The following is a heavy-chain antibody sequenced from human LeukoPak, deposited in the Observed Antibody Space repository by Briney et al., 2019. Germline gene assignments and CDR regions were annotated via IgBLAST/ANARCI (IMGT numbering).Heavy chain of an antibody. D-gene: IGHD5-18*01. Sequence: GASVKVSCKASGYTFTSYYMHWVRQAPGQGLEWMGWINPNSGGTNYAQKFQGRVTMTRDTSISTAYMELSRLRSDDTAVYYCARAPRGYGQPTDYWGQGTLVTVSS. J-gene: IGHJ4*02. CDR1: GYTFTSYY. V-gene: IGHV1-2*02. CDR3: ARAPRGYGQPTDY. CDR2: INPNSGGT.